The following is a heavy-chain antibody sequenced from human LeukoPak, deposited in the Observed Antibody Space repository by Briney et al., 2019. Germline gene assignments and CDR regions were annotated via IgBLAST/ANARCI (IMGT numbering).Heavy chain of an antibody. CDR1: GYTFTSYY. V-gene: IGHV1-46*01. Sequence: ASVKVSCKASGYTFTSYYMHWVRQAPGQGLEWMGIINPSGGSTSYAQKFQGRVTMTRDTSTSTAYMELSSLRSEDTAVYYCARDWNYDILTGGNAFDIWGQGTMVTVSS. CDR2: INPSGGST. CDR3: ARDWNYDILTGGNAFDI. J-gene: IGHJ3*02. D-gene: IGHD3-9*01.